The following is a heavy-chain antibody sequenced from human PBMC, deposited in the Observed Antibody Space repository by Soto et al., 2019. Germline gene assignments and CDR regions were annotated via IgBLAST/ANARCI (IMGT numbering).Heavy chain of an antibody. Sequence: GESLKISCQSSGYTFSNFWIGWVRQLPGKGLEWMGIIYPGDHETRYSPSFHGKVTISADRSINTAYLQWNSLEASDTAFYFCARSPRSSPYFDYWGQGALVTVSA. CDR2: IYPGDHET. V-gene: IGHV5-51*01. D-gene: IGHD6-13*01. CDR1: GYTFSNFW. CDR3: ARSPRSSPYFDY. J-gene: IGHJ4*02.